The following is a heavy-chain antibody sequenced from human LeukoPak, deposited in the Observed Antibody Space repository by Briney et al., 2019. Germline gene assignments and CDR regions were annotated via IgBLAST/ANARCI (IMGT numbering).Heavy chain of an antibody. CDR2: INSDGSSL. CDR1: GFTFSSYW. V-gene: IGHV3-74*01. Sequence: GGSLRLSCAASGFTFSSYWVQWVRQAPGKGLVWISRINSDGSSLSYADSVKGRFTISRDNAKNTLYLQMNSLRAEDTAVYYCAKDGGYRPLGDFDYWGQGTLVTVSS. J-gene: IGHJ4*02. CDR3: AKDGGYRPLGDFDY. D-gene: IGHD5-24*01.